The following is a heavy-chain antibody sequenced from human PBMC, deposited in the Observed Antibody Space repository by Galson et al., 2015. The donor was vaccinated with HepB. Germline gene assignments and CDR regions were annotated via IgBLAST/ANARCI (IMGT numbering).Heavy chain of an antibody. CDR2: VSGTTGIT. CDR1: GFTFSNYA. D-gene: IGHD2-21*02. J-gene: IGHJ4*02. Sequence: SLRLSCAASGFTFSNYAMSWVRQAPGKGLEWVSSVSGTTGITNYADSVKGRFTISRDNSKNTLDLQMNSLRVEDTAIYYCAKGADGHRLGTDVSYWGQGT. CDR3: AKGADGHRLGTDVSY. V-gene: IGHV3-23*01.